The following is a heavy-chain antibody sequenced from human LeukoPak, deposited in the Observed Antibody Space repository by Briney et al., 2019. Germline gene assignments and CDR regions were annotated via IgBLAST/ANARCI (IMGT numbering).Heavy chain of an antibody. Sequence: AASVKVSCKASGGTFSSYAISWVRQAPGQGLEWMGGIIPIFGTANYAQKFQGRVTITADESTSTAYMELSSLRSEDTAVYYCARDLKGWFGELLGGYFDYWGQGTLVTVSS. CDR1: GGTFSSYA. V-gene: IGHV1-69*13. D-gene: IGHD3-10*01. J-gene: IGHJ4*02. CDR2: IIPIFGTA. CDR3: ARDLKGWFGELLGGYFDY.